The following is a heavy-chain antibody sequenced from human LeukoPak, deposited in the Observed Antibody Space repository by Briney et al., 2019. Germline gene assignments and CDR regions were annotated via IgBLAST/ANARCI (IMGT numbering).Heavy chain of an antibody. Sequence: PGGSLRLSCAASGFTFSSYAMSWVRQAPGEGLEWVSAISGSGGTTYSADSVKGRFTISRDNSKNTLYLQMNSLRAEDTAVYYCAKDLVVVTARDYWGQGTLVTVSS. D-gene: IGHD2-21*02. CDR2: ISGSGGTT. V-gene: IGHV3-23*01. CDR3: AKDLVVVTARDY. J-gene: IGHJ4*02. CDR1: GFTFSSYA.